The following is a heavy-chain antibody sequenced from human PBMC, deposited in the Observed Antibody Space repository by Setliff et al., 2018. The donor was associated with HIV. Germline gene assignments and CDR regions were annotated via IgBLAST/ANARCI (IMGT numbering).Heavy chain of an antibody. CDR3: VRDKWLVPDTFDI. D-gene: IGHD6-19*01. CDR1: GFTFEDYG. Sequence: PGGSLRLSCAVSGFTFEDYGMSWVRQAPGKGLEWVSGINLNGGSTGYVDSVRGRFTISRDNAKSSLYLQMNSLRAEDMALYYCVRDKWLVPDTFDIWGQGTMVTVSS. V-gene: IGHV3-20*04. CDR2: INLNGGST. J-gene: IGHJ3*02.